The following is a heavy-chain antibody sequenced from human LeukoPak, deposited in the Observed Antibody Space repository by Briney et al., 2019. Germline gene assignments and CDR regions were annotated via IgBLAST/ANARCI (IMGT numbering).Heavy chain of an antibody. J-gene: IGHJ4*02. CDR3: ARVAATERTNTTEGYCSSTSCPPGCCFDY. V-gene: IGHV4-34*01. CDR1: GGSFSGYY. CDR2: INHSGST. D-gene: IGHD2-2*01. Sequence: SETLSLTCAVYGGSFSGYYWSWIRQPPGKGLEWIGEINHSGSTNYNPSLKSRVTISVDTSKNQFSLKLSSVTAADTAVYYCARVAATERTNTTEGYCSSTSCPPGCCFDYRGQGTLVTVSS.